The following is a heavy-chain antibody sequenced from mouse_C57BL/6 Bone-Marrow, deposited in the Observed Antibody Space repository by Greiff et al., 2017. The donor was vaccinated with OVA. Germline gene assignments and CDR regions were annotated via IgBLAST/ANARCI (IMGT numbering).Heavy chain of an antibody. CDR1: GFSLTSYG. J-gene: IGHJ4*01. CDR2: IWRGGGT. V-gene: IGHV2-5*01. Sequence: QVQLQQSGPGLVQPSQSLSITCTVSGFSLTSYGVHWVRQSPGKGLEWLGVIWRGGGTAYNAAFIYRLSIIKDNSKSQVFFKMNSLQADDTAIYYCAKRRGDAMDDWGQGTSVTVSS. CDR3: AKRRGDAMDD.